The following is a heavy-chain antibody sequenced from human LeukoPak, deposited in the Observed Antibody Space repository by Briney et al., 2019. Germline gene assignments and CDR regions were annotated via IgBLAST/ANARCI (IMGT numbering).Heavy chain of an antibody. CDR1: GFTFSSYW. CDR3: ARGGLVAVANAIDY. CDR2: ISSSSSYI. Sequence: GGSLRLSCAASGFTFSSYWMSWVRQAPGKGLEWVSSISSSSSYIYYADSVKGRFTISRDNAKNSLYLQMNSLRAEDTAVYYCARGGLVAVANAIDYWGQGTLVTVSS. V-gene: IGHV3-21*01. J-gene: IGHJ4*02. D-gene: IGHD6-19*01.